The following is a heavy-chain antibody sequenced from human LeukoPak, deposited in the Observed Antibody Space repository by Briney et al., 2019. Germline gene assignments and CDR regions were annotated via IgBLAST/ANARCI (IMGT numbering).Heavy chain of an antibody. J-gene: IGHJ4*02. CDR2: IYTSGGT. CDR3: AKHSVTMMVDY. V-gene: IGHV4-4*09. CDR1: GGSISSYY. D-gene: IGHD3-22*01. Sequence: SETLSPTCTGSGGSISSYYWSWIRQPPGKGLEWIGYIYTSGGTNYNPSLKSRVTISVDTSKNQFSLKLSSVTAADTAVYYCAKHSVTMMVDYWGQGTLVPSPQ.